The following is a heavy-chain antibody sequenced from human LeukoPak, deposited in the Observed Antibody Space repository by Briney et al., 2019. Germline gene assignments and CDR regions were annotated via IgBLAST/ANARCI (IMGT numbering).Heavy chain of an antibody. CDR2: IYYSGST. CDR1: GGSISSNSYY. CDR3: ARHAGRGYYYYGMDV. V-gene: IGHV4-39*01. Sequence: SETLSLTCTVSGGSISSNSYYWGWIRQPPGKGLEWIGSIYYSGSTYYNPSLKSRVTISVDTSKNQFSLKLSSVTAADTAVYYCARHAGRGYYYYGMDVWGQGTTVTVSS. J-gene: IGHJ6*02.